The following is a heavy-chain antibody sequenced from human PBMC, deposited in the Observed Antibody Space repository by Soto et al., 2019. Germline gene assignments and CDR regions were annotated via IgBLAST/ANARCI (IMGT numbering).Heavy chain of an antibody. CDR1: GYTFTGYY. Sequence: ASVKVSCKXSGYTFTGYYMHWVRQAPGQGPEWMGWINPNSGGTNYAQKVQGRVTMTRDTSISTAYMEVSRLRSDDTAVYYCARSITAAGEVDYDYYGMDVWGQGTTVTVS. D-gene: IGHD6-13*01. V-gene: IGHV1-2*02. CDR3: ARSITAAGEVDYDYYGMDV. J-gene: IGHJ6*02. CDR2: INPNSGGT.